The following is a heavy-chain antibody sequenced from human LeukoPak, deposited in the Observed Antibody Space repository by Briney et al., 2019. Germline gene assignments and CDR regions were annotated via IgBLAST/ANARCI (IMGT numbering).Heavy chain of an antibody. CDR3: AREGLHYYDSSGYELYYFDY. CDR2: IYYSGST. D-gene: IGHD3-22*01. Sequence: SETLSLICTVSGGSISSGGYYWSWIRQHPGKGLEWIGYIYYSGSTYYNPSLKSRVTISVDTSKNQFSLKLSSVTAADTAVYYCAREGLHYYDSSGYELYYFDYWGQGTLVTVSS. V-gene: IGHV4-31*03. CDR1: GGSISSGGYY. J-gene: IGHJ4*02.